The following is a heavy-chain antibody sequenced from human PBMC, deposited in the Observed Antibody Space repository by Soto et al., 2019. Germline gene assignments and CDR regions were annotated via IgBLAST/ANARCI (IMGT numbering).Heavy chain of an antibody. J-gene: IGHJ4*02. V-gene: IGHV3-64*01. CDR3: VRRVSGNYDY. Sequence: EVQLAESGGGMVQPGGSLRLSCVASGFTFSSYDMHWVRQAPGKGLEYVSSIRSNGGTTYYGNSVKGRFTISRENSKNTLYLQMGSLRAEDMAVYYCVRRVSGNYDYWGQGTLVTVSS. CDR2: IRSNGGTT. CDR1: GFTFSSYD. D-gene: IGHD1-7*01.